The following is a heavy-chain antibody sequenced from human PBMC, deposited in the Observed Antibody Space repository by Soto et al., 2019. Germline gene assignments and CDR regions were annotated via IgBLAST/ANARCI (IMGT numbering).Heavy chain of an antibody. D-gene: IGHD3-3*01. V-gene: IGHV1-18*01. CDR1: GYIFTNYG. CDR2: ISAYNGNT. CDR3: ARESGLRFLEWSILDY. Sequence: GASVKVSCKASGYIFTNYGINWVRQAPGQGLEWMGWISAYNGNTNYVQKLQGRVTMTTDTSTSTAYMELRSLRSDDTAVYYCARESGLRFLEWSILDYWGQGTLVTVSS. J-gene: IGHJ4*02.